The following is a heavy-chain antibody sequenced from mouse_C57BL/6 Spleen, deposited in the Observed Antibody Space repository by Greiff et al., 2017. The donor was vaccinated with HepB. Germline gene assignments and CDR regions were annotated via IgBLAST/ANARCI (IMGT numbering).Heavy chain of an antibody. CDR2: INPGSGGT. CDR3: AREGNYYGSSYDYFDV. CDR1: GYAFTNYL. V-gene: IGHV1-54*01. J-gene: IGHJ1*03. D-gene: IGHD1-1*01. Sequence: QVQLQQSGAELVRPGTSVKVSCKASGYAFTNYLIEWVKQRPGQGLEWIGVINPGSGGTNYNEKFKGKATLTADKASSTAYMQLSSLTSEDSAVYVCAREGNYYGSSYDYFDVWGTGTTVTVSS.